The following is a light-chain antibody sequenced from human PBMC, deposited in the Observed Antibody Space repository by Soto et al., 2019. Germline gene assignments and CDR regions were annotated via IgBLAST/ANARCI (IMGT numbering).Light chain of an antibody. J-gene: IGKJ2*01. Sequence: EIVLTQSPGILSLSPGERATLSCRASQSVSSSYLAWYQQKPGQAPRLLIYGASNRATGIPDRVSASGSKTNFTLTISRLAPEDFSFYYCQQYGSSPPYTFGQGTKLEIK. V-gene: IGKV3-20*01. CDR3: QQYGSSPPYT. CDR2: GAS. CDR1: QSVSSSY.